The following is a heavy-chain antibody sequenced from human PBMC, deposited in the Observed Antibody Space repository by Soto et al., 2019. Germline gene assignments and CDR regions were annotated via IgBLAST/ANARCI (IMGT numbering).Heavy chain of an antibody. CDR3: AREPVIYYYYMDV. Sequence: GGSLRLSCAASGFTFSSYSMNWVRQAPGKGLEWVSYISSSSSTIYYADSVKGRFTISRDNAKNSLYLQMNSLRAEDTAVYYCAREPVIYYYYMDVWGKGTTVTVSS. CDR2: ISSSSSTI. D-gene: IGHD4-4*01. V-gene: IGHV3-48*01. CDR1: GFTFSSYS. J-gene: IGHJ6*03.